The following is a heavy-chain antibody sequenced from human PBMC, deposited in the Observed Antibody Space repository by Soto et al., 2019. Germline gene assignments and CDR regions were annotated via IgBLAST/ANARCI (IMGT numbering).Heavy chain of an antibody. Sequence: SETLSLTCTVSGGSISSYYWSWIRQPPGKGLEWIGYIYYSGSTNYNPSLKSRVTISVDTSKNQFSLKLSSVTAADTAVYYCAGGVKPTVVTPYYGIDVWGQGTTVTVSS. CDR2: IYYSGST. J-gene: IGHJ6*02. V-gene: IGHV4-59*01. CDR1: GGSISSYY. CDR3: AGGVKPTVVTPYYGIDV. D-gene: IGHD4-17*01.